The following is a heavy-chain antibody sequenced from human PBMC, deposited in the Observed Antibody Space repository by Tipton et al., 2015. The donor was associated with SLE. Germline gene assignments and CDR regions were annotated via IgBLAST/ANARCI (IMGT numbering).Heavy chain of an antibody. V-gene: IGHV3-23*01. CDR3: AKDPSYRYSGSYTHYFDY. D-gene: IGHD1-26*01. CDR1: GFTFSSYA. J-gene: IGHJ4*02. Sequence: SLRLSCAASGFTFSSYAMSWVRQAPGKGLEWVSAISGSGGSTYYADSVKGRFTISRDNSKNTLYLQMNSLRAEDTAVYYCAKDPSYRYSGSYTHYFDYWGQGTLVTVSS. CDR2: ISGSGGST.